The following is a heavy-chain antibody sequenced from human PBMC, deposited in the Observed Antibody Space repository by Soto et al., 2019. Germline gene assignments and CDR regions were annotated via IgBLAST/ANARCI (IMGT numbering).Heavy chain of an antibody. J-gene: IGHJ4*02. CDR3: ARWSYLDY. CDR1: GFSFSISP. D-gene: IGHD3-3*01. Sequence: QVQLVESGGGVVQPGRSLRLSCAASGFSFSISPMHWVRQAPGKGPEWVALIPYDGTNKFYADSVKGRFTISRDNSKSTLYLHVDSLRPEDAAVYYCARWSYLDYWGQGARVTVSS. V-gene: IGHV3-30-3*01. CDR2: IPYDGTNK.